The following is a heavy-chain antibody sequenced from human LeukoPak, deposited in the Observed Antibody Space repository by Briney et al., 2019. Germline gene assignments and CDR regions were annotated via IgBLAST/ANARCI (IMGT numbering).Heavy chain of an antibody. CDR3: AREVVPGGDYYYGMDV. CDR2: VSGSGAST. CDR1: GFTFNYFA. J-gene: IGHJ6*02. Sequence: GGSLRLSCAASGFTFNYFALSWVRQAPGKGLEWVSSVSGSGASTYYADSVKGRFTISRDNSKNTLYLQMNSLRAEDTAVYYCAREVVPGGDYYYGMDVWGQGTTVTVSS. V-gene: IGHV3-23*01. D-gene: IGHD2-15*01.